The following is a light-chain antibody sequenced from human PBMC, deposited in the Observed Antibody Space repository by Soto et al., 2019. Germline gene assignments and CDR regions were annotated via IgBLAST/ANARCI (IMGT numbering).Light chain of an antibody. CDR2: GAP. CDR1: QSVNYY. J-gene: IGKJ4*01. Sequence: DIQMTQSPSSLSASVGDRVTITCLASQSVNYYLNWYQQKPGKAPKLLIYGAPSLQSGVPSRFSGSGSGTDFTLSITSLQPEDFATYYCQQTSSTPLTFGGGTKVDIK. V-gene: IGKV1-39*01. CDR3: QQTSSTPLT.